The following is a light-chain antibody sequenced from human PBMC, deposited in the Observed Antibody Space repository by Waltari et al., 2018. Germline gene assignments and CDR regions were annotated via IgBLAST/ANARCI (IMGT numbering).Light chain of an antibody. Sequence: NCKASLSILHSSENKSQLGWYQQKSGQSPKVRIYGASTRESGVPDRVSGSGSGTDFTLTISSLQTEDVAVYYCQQYFSTPFTFGPGTKVDIK. V-gene: IGKV4-1*01. CDR2: GAS. J-gene: IGKJ3*01. CDR1: LSILHSSENKSQ. CDR3: QQYFSTPFT.